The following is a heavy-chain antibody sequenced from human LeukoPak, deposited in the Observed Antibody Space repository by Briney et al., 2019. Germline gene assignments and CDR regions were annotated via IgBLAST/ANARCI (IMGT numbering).Heavy chain of an antibody. Sequence: SETLSLTCAVYGGSFSGYYWSWIRQPPGKGLEWIGSIYHSGSTYYNPSLRSRVTISVDTSKNQFSLKLSSVTAADTAVYYCARVGRDYDFWSGYTYYYYMDVWGKGTTVTVSS. D-gene: IGHD3-3*01. CDR2: IYHSGST. J-gene: IGHJ6*03. CDR1: GGSFSGYY. CDR3: ARVGRDYDFWSGYTYYYYMDV. V-gene: IGHV4-34*01.